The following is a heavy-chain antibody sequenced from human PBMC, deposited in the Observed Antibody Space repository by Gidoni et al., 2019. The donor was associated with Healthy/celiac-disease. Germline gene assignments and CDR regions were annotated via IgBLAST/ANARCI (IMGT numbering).Heavy chain of an antibody. V-gene: IGHV3-23*01. D-gene: IGHD6-6*01. CDR3: AKSGAYSSSIYTY. J-gene: IGHJ4*02. Sequence: EVQLLESGGGLVQPGGSLRLSCAASGFTFSSYAMSWVRQAPGKGLEWVSAISGSGGSTYYADSVKGRFTSSRDNSKNTLYLQMNSLRAEDTAVYYCAKSGAYSSSIYTYWGQGTLVTVSS. CDR2: ISGSGGST. CDR1: GFTFSSYA.